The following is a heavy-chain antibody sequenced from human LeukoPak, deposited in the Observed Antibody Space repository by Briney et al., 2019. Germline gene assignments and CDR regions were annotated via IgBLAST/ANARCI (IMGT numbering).Heavy chain of an antibody. CDR1: GFTFSNYA. D-gene: IGHD3-10*01. Sequence: GGSLRLSCAASGFTFSNYAMSWVRQAPGKGLEWVSTIYSGGSTYYADSVTGRFTISRDNAKNTLYLQMNSLRAEDTAVYYCASIYGSGSYWGQGTLVTVSS. V-gene: IGHV3-23*05. J-gene: IGHJ4*02. CDR3: ASIYGSGSY. CDR2: IYSGGST.